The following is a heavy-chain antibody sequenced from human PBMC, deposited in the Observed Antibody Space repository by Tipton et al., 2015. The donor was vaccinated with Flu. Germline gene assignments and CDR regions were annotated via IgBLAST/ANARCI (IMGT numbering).Heavy chain of an antibody. V-gene: IGHV4-31*03. CDR3: ARRDYSNYVSEPKNWFDT. CDR1: GGSINSGGAY. J-gene: IGHJ5*02. CDR2: IYYSGST. Sequence: LRLSCTVSGGSINSGGAYWSWIRQRPGKGLEWIGCIYYSGSTYNNPSLSSRVTISVDTSKNQFSLRLTYVTVADTAVYYCARRDYSNYVSEPKNWFDTWGQGTLVTVSS. D-gene: IGHD4-11*01.